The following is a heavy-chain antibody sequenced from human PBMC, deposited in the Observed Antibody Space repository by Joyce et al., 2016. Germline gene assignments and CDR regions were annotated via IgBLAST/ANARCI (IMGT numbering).Heavy chain of an antibody. V-gene: IGHV3-21*01. CDR1: GFTFSSYS. CDR3: ASGYSGYDFEAYFDY. Sequence: EVQLVESGGGLVKPGGSLRFSCAAAGFTFSSYSMNWVRQGTGKGLEGVSSISSSSSFIYYADSVKGRFTISRDNAKNSLYLQMNSLRAEDTAVYYCASGYSGYDFEAYFDYWGQGTLVTVSS. CDR2: ISSSSSFI. J-gene: IGHJ4*02. D-gene: IGHD5-12*01.